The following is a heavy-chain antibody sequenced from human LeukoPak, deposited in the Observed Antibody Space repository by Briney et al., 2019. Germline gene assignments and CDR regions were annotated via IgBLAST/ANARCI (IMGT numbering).Heavy chain of an antibody. D-gene: IGHD6-13*01. V-gene: IGHV3-13*01. Sequence: GGSLRLSCAASGFTFSSYDIHWVRQATGKGLEWVSAIGTAGDTYYPGPVKGRFTISRENAKNSLYLQMNSLRAGDTAVYYCARGRMTAAAAGLYFDYWGQGTLVTVSS. CDR3: ARGRMTAAAAGLYFDY. CDR1: GFTFSSYD. J-gene: IGHJ4*02. CDR2: IGTAGDT.